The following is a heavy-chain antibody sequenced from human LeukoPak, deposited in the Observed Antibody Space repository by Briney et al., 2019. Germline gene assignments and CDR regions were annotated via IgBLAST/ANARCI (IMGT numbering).Heavy chain of an antibody. CDR1: GFTFSSYS. D-gene: IGHD2-2*01. V-gene: IGHV3-21*01. CDR3: ARDPGYCTSTSCYALYYFDY. Sequence: GGSLRLSCAASGFTFSSYSMNWVRQAPGKGLEWVSSISSSSSYIYYADSVKGRFTISRDNAKNSLSLLMISLRAEDTAVYFCARDPGYCTSTSCYALYYFDYWGQGILVTVSS. CDR2: ISSSSSYI. J-gene: IGHJ4*02.